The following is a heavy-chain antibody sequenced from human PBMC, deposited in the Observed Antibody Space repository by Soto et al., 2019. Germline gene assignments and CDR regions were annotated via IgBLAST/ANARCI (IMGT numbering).Heavy chain of an antibody. CDR3: AKDWRGRRGYDSYFDY. D-gene: IGHD5-12*01. CDR1: GFTFSSFG. CDR2: ISYDGSNK. J-gene: IGHJ4*02. Sequence: GGSVRLSXAASGFTFSSFGMHWVRQAPGKGLEWVAVISYDGSNKYYAVSVKGRFTISRDNSKNTLYRQMNSLRAEDTAVYYCAKDWRGRRGYDSYFDYWGQGTLGTV. V-gene: IGHV3-30*18.